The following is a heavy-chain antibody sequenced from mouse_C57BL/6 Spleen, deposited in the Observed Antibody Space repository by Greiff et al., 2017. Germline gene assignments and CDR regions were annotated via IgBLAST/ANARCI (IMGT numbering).Heavy chain of an antibody. J-gene: IGHJ3*01. V-gene: IGHV1-61*01. D-gene: IGHD2-4*01. Sequence: QVQLQQSGAELVRPGSSVKLSCKASGYTFTSYWMDWVKQRPGQGLEWIGNIYPSDSETHYNQKFKDKATLTVDKSSSTAYMQLSSLTSEDSAVYYCARRVYYDYAWFAYWGQGTLVTVSA. CDR3: ARRVYYDYAWFAY. CDR2: IYPSDSET. CDR1: GYTFTSYW.